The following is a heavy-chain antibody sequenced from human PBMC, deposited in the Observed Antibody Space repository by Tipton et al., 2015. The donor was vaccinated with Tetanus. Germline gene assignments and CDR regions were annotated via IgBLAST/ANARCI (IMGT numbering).Heavy chain of an antibody. CDR1: GASISSNTYY. V-gene: IGHV4-31*03. D-gene: IGHD3-10*01. J-gene: IGHJ4*02. CDR3: ARSKLLWFGESLSGFDS. Sequence: TLSLTCTVSGASISSNTYYWDWIRHQPGKGLEWIGYIYYSGSTYYNPSLESRVTISVDTSKNQFSLKLTSVTAADTAMYYCARSKLLWFGESLSGFDSWGQGTLVTVSA. CDR2: IYYSGST.